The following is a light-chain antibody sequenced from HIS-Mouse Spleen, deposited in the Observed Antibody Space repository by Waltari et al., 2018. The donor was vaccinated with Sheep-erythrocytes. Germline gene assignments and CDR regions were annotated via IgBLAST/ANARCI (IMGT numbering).Light chain of an antibody. CDR1: SSDVGGYNY. CDR2: DVS. J-gene: IGLJ1*01. Sequence: QSALTQPRSVSGSPGQSVTIPCTGNSSDVGGYNYDSWYQQHPSKAPKLMIYDVSKRPSGVPDRFTGSKSGNTASLTISGLQAEDEADYYCCSYAGSYNHVFATGTKVTVL. CDR3: CSYAGSYNHV. V-gene: IGLV2-11*01.